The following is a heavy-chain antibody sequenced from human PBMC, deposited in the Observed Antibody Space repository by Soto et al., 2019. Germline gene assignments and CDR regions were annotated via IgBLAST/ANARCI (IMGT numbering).Heavy chain of an antibody. J-gene: IGHJ4*02. CDR1: GYTFTTFG. CDR2: ISANNGNT. CDR3: ARGRASGSYYLLDY. D-gene: IGHD3-10*01. V-gene: IGHV1-18*01. Sequence: ASVKVSCKASGYTFTTFGISWVRQAPGQGLEWVGWISANNGNTKYSQKFQGRVSLTTETSASTAYMELRSLRSDDTAVYYCARGRASGSYYLLDYWGQGTLVTVSS.